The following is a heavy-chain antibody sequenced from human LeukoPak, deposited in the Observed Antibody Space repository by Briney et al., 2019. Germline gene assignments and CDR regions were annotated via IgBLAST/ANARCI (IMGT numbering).Heavy chain of an antibody. CDR2: IKSKTDGGTT. CDR1: GFTFSNAW. J-gene: IGHJ4*02. D-gene: IGHD3-22*01. Sequence: GGSLRLSCAASGFTFSNAWMSWVRQAPGKGLEWVGRIKSKTDGGTTDYAAPVKGRFTISRDDSKNTLYLQMNSLKTEDTAVYYCTTECAYYYDSSSYDPYYFDYWGQGTLVTVSS. V-gene: IGHV3-15*01. CDR3: TTECAYYYDSSSYDPYYFDY.